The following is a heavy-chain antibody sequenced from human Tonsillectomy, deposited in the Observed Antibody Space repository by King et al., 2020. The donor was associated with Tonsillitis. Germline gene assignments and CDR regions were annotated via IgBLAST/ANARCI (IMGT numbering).Heavy chain of an antibody. V-gene: IGHV3-15*01. CDR2: IKSKTDGGTT. CDR1: GFTFSNAW. J-gene: IGHJ4*02. Sequence: VQLVESGGGLVKPGGSLRLSCAASGFTFSNAWMSWVRQAPGKGLEWVGRIKSKTDGGTTDYAVPVKGRFTIPRDDSKHTLYLQTNSLKTEDTAVCYCTTELGYYDSRGWGGQGTLAPVSS. D-gene: IGHD3-22*01. CDR3: TTELGYYDSRGW.